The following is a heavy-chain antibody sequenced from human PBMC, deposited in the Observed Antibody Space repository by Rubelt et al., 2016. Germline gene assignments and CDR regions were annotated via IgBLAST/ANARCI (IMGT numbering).Heavy chain of an antibody. CDR2: ST. J-gene: IGHJ3*02. D-gene: IGHD3-3*01. Sequence: STNYNPSLKSRVTISVDTSKNQFSLKLSSVTAADTAVYYCARHGAYDFWSGSSDAFDIWGQGTMVTVSS. CDR3: ARHGAYDFWSGSSDAFDI. V-gene: IGHV4-59*08.